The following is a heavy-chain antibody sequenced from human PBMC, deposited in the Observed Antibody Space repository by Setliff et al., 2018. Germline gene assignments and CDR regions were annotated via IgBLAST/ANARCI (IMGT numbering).Heavy chain of an antibody. D-gene: IGHD3-10*01. CDR3: ARVSSYGSGSYYYYYYDMDV. CDR2: IYYSGST. Sequence: SSETLSLTCTVSGGSISSRSYYWGWNRQPPGKGLEWIGSIYYSGSTYYKPSLKSRVTISVDTSKNQFSLKLSSVTAADTAVYYCARVSSYGSGSYYYYYYDMDVWGQGTTVTVSS. CDR1: GGSISSRSYY. J-gene: IGHJ6*02. V-gene: IGHV4-39*07.